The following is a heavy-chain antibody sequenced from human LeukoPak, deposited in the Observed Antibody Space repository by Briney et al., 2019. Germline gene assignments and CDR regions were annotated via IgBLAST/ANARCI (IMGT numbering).Heavy chain of an antibody. V-gene: IGHV1-18*01. CDR1: GYSFTNFG. Sequence: ASVKVSCKASGYSFTNFGISWVRQAPGQGLEWMGWISTYNGNTDYAQIVQGRVTLTTDTSTSTAYMELRSLRSDDTAVYYCARVNGNFYDSRGYYHHFDYWGQGPLVTVSS. CDR2: ISTYNGNT. D-gene: IGHD3-22*01. J-gene: IGHJ4*02. CDR3: ARVNGNFYDSRGYYHHFDY.